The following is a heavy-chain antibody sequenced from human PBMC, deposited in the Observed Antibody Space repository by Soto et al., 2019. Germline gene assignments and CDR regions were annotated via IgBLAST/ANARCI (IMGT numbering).Heavy chain of an antibody. D-gene: IGHD1-7*01. J-gene: IGHJ4*02. V-gene: IGHV3-21*01. Sequence: XVSLRLSCAASGFAFSSYSMNWVRQAPGKGLEWVSSITSSSAFLYYADSLKGRFTISRDNARNSLYLQMHSLRAEDTAVYYCARETASGTTNLDYWGQGTLVTVSS. CDR2: ITSSSAFL. CDR1: GFAFSSYS. CDR3: ARETASGTTNLDY.